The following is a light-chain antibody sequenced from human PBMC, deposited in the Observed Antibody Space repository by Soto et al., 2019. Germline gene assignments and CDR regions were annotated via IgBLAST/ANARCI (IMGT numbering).Light chain of an antibody. V-gene: IGKV1-8*01. Sequence: AIRMTQSQSSFSASTGDRVTITWRASQGISSYLAWYQRKPGKAPKLLIYAASTLQSGVPSRFSGSGSETDFTLTISCLQSEDFVTYYCQQYYSYPWTFGQGTKVEI. CDR2: AAS. J-gene: IGKJ1*01. CDR3: QQYYSYPWT. CDR1: QGISSY.